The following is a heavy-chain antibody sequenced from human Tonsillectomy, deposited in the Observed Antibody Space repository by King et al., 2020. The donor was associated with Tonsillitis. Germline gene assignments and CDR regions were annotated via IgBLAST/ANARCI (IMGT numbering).Heavy chain of an antibody. CDR1: SGSTSSGGSY. CDR3: ARVVRVVIF. J-gene: IGHJ4*02. CDR2: IYNSGRT. D-gene: IGHD3-10*01. V-gene: IGHV4-31*03. Sequence: QLQESGPGLVKPSQTLSLTCTVSSGSTSSGGSYWSWIRQHPGKGLEWIGYIYNSGRTYYNPSLKSRVTISVDTSKNQFSLRVSSVTAADTAVYYCARVVRVVIFWGQGPLVTVSS.